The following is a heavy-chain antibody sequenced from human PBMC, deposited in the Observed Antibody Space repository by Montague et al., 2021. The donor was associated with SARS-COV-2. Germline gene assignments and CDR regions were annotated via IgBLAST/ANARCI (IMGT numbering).Heavy chain of an antibody. J-gene: IGHJ4*02. CDR2: IYYSGST. CDR3: ARGKALYYGSEFDY. Sequence: SETLSLTCTVSGSSISSSCYYWGWIRQPPGKGLEWNGSIYYSGSTYHSPYIQSRVTIHVDTYKNQLSLTLISVTAAATDVYYCARGKALYYGSEFDYWGQGTLVTVSS. V-gene: IGHV4-39*07. D-gene: IGHD3-10*01. CDR1: GSSISSSCYY.